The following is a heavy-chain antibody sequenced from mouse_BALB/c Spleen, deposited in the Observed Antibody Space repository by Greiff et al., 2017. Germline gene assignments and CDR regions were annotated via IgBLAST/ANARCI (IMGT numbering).Heavy chain of an antibody. Sequence: VQLQQSGPELVKPGASVKISCKASGYTFTDYNMHWVKQSHGKSLEWIGYIYPYNGGTGYNQKFKSKATLTVDNSSSTAYMELRSLTSEDSAVYYCARMEADGYDVRGYYAMDYWGQGTSVTVSS. CDR3: ARMEADGYDVRGYYAMDY. V-gene: IGHV1S29*02. CDR2: IYPYNGGT. D-gene: IGHD2-2*01. CDR1: GYTFTDYN. J-gene: IGHJ4*01.